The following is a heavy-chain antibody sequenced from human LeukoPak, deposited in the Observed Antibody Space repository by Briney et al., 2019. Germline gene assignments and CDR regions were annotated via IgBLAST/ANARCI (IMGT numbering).Heavy chain of an antibody. D-gene: IGHD3-10*01. CDR3: ARHPHGSGSMNDAFDI. CDR1: GFTFSNYW. CDR2: IKTDGSST. V-gene: IGHV3-74*01. Sequence: GGSLRLSCVASGFTFSNYWMHWVRQAPGKGLVWVSRIKTDGSSTSYADSVRGRVTISRDNAKNALYLQLNSLTAEDMAVYYCARHPHGSGSMNDAFDIWGHGTMVTVSS. J-gene: IGHJ3*02.